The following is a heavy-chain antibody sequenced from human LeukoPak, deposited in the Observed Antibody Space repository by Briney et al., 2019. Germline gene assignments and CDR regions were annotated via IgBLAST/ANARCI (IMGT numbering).Heavy chain of an antibody. CDR2: ISYDGSNK. D-gene: IGHD2-2*01. Sequence: GRSLRLSCAASGFTFSSYGMHWVRQAPGKGLEWVAVISYDGSNKYYADSVKGRFTISRDNSKNTLYLQMNSLRAEDTAVYYCAKDERKYQLLSLWFDLWGQGTLVTVSS. J-gene: IGHJ5*02. CDR1: GFTFSSYG. V-gene: IGHV3-30*18. CDR3: AKDERKYQLLSLWFDL.